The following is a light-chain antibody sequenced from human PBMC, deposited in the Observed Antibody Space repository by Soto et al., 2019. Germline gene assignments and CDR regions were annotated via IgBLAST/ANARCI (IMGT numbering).Light chain of an antibody. J-gene: IGLJ2*01. Sequence: QAVVTQPPSVSGAPGQRVTISCTGSSSNIGAGYDVHWYQQLPRTAPKLLIYGNTNRPSGVPDRFSGSKSGTSASLAITGLQAEDEADYYCQSYGSSLSGVVFGGGTKLTVL. CDR2: GNT. CDR3: QSYGSSLSGVV. CDR1: SSNIGAGYD. V-gene: IGLV1-40*01.